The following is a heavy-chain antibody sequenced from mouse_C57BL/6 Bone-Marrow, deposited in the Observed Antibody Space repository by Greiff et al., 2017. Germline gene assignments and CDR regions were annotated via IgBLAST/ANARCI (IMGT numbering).Heavy chain of an antibody. D-gene: IGHD1-1*01. CDR3: GRALRSAWFAY. J-gene: IGHJ3*01. V-gene: IGHV1-81*01. CDR2: IYPRSGNT. Sequence: QVQLQQSGAELARPGASVKLSCKASGYTFTSYGISWVKQRTGQGLEWIGEIYPRSGNTYYNEKFKGKATLTADKSSSTAYMELRSLTSEDSAVYFCGRALRSAWFAYWGQGTLVTVSA. CDR1: GYTFTSYG.